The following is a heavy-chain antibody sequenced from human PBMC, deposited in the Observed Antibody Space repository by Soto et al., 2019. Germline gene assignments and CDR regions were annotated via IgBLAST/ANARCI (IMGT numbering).Heavy chain of an antibody. CDR3: ARDLDYDSSGYKDDY. Sequence: PGGSLRLSCAASGFTVSSNYMSWVRQAPGKGLEWVSVIYSGGSTYYADSVKGRFTISRDNSKNTLYLQMNSLRAEDTAVYYCARDLDYDSSGYKDDYWGQGTLVTVSS. J-gene: IGHJ4*02. V-gene: IGHV3-53*01. D-gene: IGHD3-22*01. CDR1: GFTVSSNY. CDR2: IYSGGST.